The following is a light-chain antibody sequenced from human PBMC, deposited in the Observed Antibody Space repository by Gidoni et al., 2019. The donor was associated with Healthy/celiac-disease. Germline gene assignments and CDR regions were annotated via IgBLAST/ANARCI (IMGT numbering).Light chain of an antibody. CDR2: EDN. J-gene: IGLJ2*01. V-gene: IGLV6-57*02. Sequence: NFMLTQPHSVSESPGKTATISCTGSSGSIASNYVQWYQQRPGSAPTTVIYEDNQRPSGVPDRFSGSIDSSSNSASLTISGLKTEDEADYYCQSYDRAGDVVFGGGTKLTVL. CDR1: SGSIASNY. CDR3: QSYDRAGDVV.